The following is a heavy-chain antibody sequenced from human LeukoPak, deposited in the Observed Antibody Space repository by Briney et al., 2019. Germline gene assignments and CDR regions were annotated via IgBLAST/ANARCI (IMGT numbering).Heavy chain of an antibody. CDR2: ISGSGGST. D-gene: IGHD3-9*01. Sequence: GGSLRLSCAASGFTFSSYAMSWVRQAPGKGLEWVSAISGSGGSTYYADSVKGRFTISRDNSKNTLYLQMNSLRAEDTAVYYCAKPFEGDFDWLHTDRADRDDYWGQGTLVTVSS. J-gene: IGHJ4*02. CDR1: GFTFSSYA. V-gene: IGHV3-23*01. CDR3: AKPFEGDFDWLHTDRADRDDY.